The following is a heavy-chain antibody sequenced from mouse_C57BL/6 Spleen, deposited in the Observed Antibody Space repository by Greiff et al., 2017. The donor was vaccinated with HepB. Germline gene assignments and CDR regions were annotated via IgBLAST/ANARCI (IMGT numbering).Heavy chain of an antibody. J-gene: IGHJ2*01. D-gene: IGHD1-1*01. V-gene: IGHV1-18*01. Sequence: EVQLQQSGPELVKPGASVKIPCKASGYTFTDYNMDWVKQSHGKSLEWIGDINPNNGGTIYNQKFKGKAALTVDKSSSTVYMELRSLTSDDTAVYYCSRGEGYYGSSYDFDYCGQVTTLTVSS. CDR2: INPNNGGT. CDR3: SRGEGYYGSSYDFDY. CDR1: GYTFTDYN.